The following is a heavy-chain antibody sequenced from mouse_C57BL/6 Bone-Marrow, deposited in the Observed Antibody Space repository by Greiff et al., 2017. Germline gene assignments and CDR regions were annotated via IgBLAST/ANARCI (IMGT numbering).Heavy chain of an antibody. CDR2: IDPSDSET. CDR1: GYTFTSYW. CDR3: ARSTMVSQYYFDY. J-gene: IGHJ2*01. Sequence: VQLQQPGAELVRPGSSVKLSCKASGYTFTSYWMHWVKQRPIQGLEWIGNIDPSDSETHYNQKFKDKATLTVDKSSSTAYMQLSSLTSEDSAVYYCARSTMVSQYYFDYWGQGTTLTVSS. V-gene: IGHV1-52*01. D-gene: IGHD2-2*01.